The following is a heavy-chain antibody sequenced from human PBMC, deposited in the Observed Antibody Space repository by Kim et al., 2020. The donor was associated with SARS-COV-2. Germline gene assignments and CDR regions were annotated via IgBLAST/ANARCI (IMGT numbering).Heavy chain of an antibody. CDR2: MYYTGTP. CDR3: ARHTQYISGTYPFDY. Sequence: SETLSLTCTVSGGSITSYYWSWIRQPPGKGLEWIGYMYYTGTPNYSPSLKSRVTISVDTSKNQFSLKLTSVTAADTAIYYFARHTQYISGTYPFDYWWQG. CDR1: GGSITSYY. D-gene: IGHD3-10*01. V-gene: IGHV4-59*08. J-gene: IGHJ4*02.